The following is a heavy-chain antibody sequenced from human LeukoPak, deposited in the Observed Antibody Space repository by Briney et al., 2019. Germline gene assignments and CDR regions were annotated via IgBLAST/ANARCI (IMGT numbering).Heavy chain of an antibody. Sequence: GGSLRLSCAASGFTFSSYSMNWVRQAPGKGLEWVSSISSSSSYIYYADSVKGRFTISRDNAKNSLYLQMNSPRAEDTAVYYCARDLSMVRGVFDYWGQGTLVTVSS. CDR1: GFTFSSYS. CDR2: ISSSSSYI. D-gene: IGHD3-10*01. J-gene: IGHJ4*02. CDR3: ARDLSMVRGVFDY. V-gene: IGHV3-21*01.